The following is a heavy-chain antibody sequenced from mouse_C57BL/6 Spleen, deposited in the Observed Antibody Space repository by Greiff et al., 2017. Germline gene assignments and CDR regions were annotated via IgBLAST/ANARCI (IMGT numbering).Heavy chain of an antibody. CDR2: IDPSDSYT. J-gene: IGHJ3*01. D-gene: IGHD2-4*01. Sequence: QVQLQQPGAELVRPGTSVKLSCKASGYTFTSYWMHWVKQRPGQGLEWIGVIDPSDSYTNYNQKFKGKATLTVDTSSSTAYMQLSSLTSEDSVVYYCARVDYDGYWGQGTLVTVSA. CDR3: ARVDYDGY. V-gene: IGHV1-59*01. CDR1: GYTFTSYW.